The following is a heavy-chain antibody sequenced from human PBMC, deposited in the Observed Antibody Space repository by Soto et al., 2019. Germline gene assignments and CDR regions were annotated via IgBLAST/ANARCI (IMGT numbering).Heavy chain of an antibody. CDR1: GGSISSPTYY. Sequence: PSEILSLTCSVSGGSISSPTYYWGWIRQPPGKGLEWIGSIYYSGSTYYSPSLKSRVTISVDTSKNQFSLKVSSVTAADTAVYYCARLPGITTSRRDYWGQGTLVTVSS. V-gene: IGHV4-39*01. J-gene: IGHJ4*02. D-gene: IGHD1-1*01. CDR3: ARLPGITTSRRDY. CDR2: IYYSGST.